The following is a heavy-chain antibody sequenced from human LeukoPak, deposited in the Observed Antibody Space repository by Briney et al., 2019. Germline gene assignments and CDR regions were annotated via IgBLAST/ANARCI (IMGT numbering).Heavy chain of an antibody. CDR1: GFTFSSYG. CDR3: AKAHIVVVTAAPALGY. J-gene: IGHJ4*02. CDR2: ISYDGSNK. V-gene: IGHV3-30*18. Sequence: PGGSLRLSCAASGFTFSSYGMHWVRQAPGTGLEWVAVISYDGSNKYYADSVKGRFTISRDNSKNTLYLQMNSLRAEDTAVYYCAKAHIVVVTAAPALGYWGQGTLVTVSS. D-gene: IGHD2-21*02.